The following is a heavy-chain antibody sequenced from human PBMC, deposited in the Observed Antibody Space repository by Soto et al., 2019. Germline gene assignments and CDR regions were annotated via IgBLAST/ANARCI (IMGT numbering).Heavy chain of an antibody. D-gene: IGHD2-15*01. CDR3: AKDIFRGGYSDY. V-gene: IGHV3-23*01. J-gene: IGHJ4*02. CDR2: ISGSRGST. Sequence: EVQLLESGGGLVQPGGSLRLSCAASGFTFSSYAMSWVRQAPGKGLEWDSAISGSRGSTYYADSVKGRFTPSRDNSKNTLYLQMNSLRAEHTAVYYCAKDIFRGGYSDYWGQGTLVTVSS. CDR1: GFTFSSYA.